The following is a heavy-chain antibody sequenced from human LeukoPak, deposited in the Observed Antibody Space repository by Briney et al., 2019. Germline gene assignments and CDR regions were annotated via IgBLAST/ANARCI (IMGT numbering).Heavy chain of an antibody. V-gene: IGHV4-34*01. Sequence: PSETLSLTCAVYGGSFSGYYWSWIRQPPGKGLEWIGEINHSGSTNYNPSLKSRVTISVDTSKNQFSLKLSSVTAADTAVYYCARRTVRGVIRYWGQGTLVTVSS. CDR2: INHSGST. D-gene: IGHD3-10*01. CDR1: GGSFSGYY. CDR3: ARRTVRGVIRY. J-gene: IGHJ4*02.